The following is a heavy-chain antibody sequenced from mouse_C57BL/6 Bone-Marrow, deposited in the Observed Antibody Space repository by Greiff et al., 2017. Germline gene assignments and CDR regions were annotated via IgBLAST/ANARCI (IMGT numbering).Heavy chain of an antibody. J-gene: IGHJ3*01. Sequence: VQLQESGAELVRPGTSVKVSCKASGYAFTNYLIEWVKQRPGQGLEWIGVIIPGSGGTNYNEKFKGKATLTADKSSSTAYMQLSSLTSEDSAVYFCARLNYGSSYASFADWGKGTLVTVSA. V-gene: IGHV1-54*01. CDR1: GYAFTNYL. CDR2: IIPGSGGT. D-gene: IGHD1-1*01. CDR3: ARLNYGSSYASFAD.